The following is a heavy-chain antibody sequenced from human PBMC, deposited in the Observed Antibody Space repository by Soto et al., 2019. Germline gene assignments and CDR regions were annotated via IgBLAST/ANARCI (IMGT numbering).Heavy chain of an antibody. CDR1: GGTFSSYA. D-gene: IGHD5-12*01. CDR2: IIPIFGTA. J-gene: IGHJ4*02. V-gene: IGHV1-69*13. CDR3: ASAPRGYSGYDYFDY. Sequence: ASVKVSCKASGGTFSSYAISWVRQAPGQGLEWMGGIIPIFGTANYAQKFQGRATITADESTSTAYMELSSLRSEDTAVYYCASAPRGYSGYDYFDYWGQGTLVTVSS.